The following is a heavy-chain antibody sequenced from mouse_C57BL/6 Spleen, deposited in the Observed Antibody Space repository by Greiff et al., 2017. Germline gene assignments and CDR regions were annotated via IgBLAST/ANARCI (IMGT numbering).Heavy chain of an antibody. CDR2: ISGGGGNT. V-gene: IGHV5-9*01. Sequence: EVKLMESGGGLVKPGGSLKLSCAASGFTFSSYTMSWVRQTPEKRLEWVATISGGGGNTYYPGSVKGRFTISRDNAKNTLYLQMSSLRSEDTALYYCARQDGYWFAYWGQGTLVTVSA. D-gene: IGHD2-3*01. J-gene: IGHJ3*01. CDR3: ARQDGYWFAY. CDR1: GFTFSSYT.